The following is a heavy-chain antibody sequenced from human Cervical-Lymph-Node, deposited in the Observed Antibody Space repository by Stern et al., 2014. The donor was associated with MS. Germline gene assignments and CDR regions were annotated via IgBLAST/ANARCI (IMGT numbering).Heavy chain of an antibody. V-gene: IGHV3-48*02. J-gene: IGHJ4*02. CDR2: ISSSSTII. Sequence: EVQLVQSGGGLVQPGGSLRLSCAASGFTFSSYTMNWVRQAPGRGLEWISYISSSSTIISYADSVKGRFTISRDNAKNSLYLQMNSLRDEDTAVYFCATVWMWGQGTLVTVSS. CDR3: ATVWM. D-gene: IGHD1-1*01. CDR1: GFTFSSYT.